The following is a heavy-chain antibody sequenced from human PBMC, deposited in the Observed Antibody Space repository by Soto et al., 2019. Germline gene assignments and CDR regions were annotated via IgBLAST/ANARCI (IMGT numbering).Heavy chain of an antibody. CDR1: GGSLNNADYF. V-gene: IGHV4-31*01. CDR3: ARDADYGGSRGGMDV. Sequence: QVHLEESGPGLVKPSETLSLICSVSGGSLNNADYFWSWIRHHPENGLEWIGYIYYSGSTRYNPSLKTPATLLIYTSKNQFSLRLNSVTVAATAVYFSARDADYGGSRGGMDVWGRGTTVTVSS. D-gene: IGHD4-17*01. CDR2: IYYSGST. J-gene: IGHJ6*02.